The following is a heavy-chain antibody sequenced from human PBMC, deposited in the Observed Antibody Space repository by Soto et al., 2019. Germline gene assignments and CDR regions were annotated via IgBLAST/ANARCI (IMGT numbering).Heavy chain of an antibody. D-gene: IGHD5-12*01. CDR1: GFTFSSYA. J-gene: IGHJ4*02. V-gene: IGHV3-23*01. CDR2: ISGSGGST. Sequence: GGSLRLSCAASGFTFSSYAMSWVRQAPGKGLEWVSAISGSGGSTYYADSVKGRFTISRDNSKNTLYLQMNSLRAEDTAVYYCARPRLEYSGYDVEFDYWGQGTLVTVSS. CDR3: ARPRLEYSGYDVEFDY.